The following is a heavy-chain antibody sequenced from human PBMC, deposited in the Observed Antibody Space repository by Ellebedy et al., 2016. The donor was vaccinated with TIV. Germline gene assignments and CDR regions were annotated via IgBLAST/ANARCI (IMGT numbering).Heavy chain of an antibody. D-gene: IGHD6-19*01. Sequence: GESLKISCVASGFTLSDYGMHWVRQAPDKGLEWVAVVSYDGNKKYYADSVKGRFTISRDNSENTLYLQMNNLRAEDKAVYYCARNRDSSGWYADYWGQGTLVTVSS. J-gene: IGHJ4*02. CDR2: VSYDGNKK. CDR1: GFTLSDYG. V-gene: IGHV3-30*03. CDR3: ARNRDSSGWYADY.